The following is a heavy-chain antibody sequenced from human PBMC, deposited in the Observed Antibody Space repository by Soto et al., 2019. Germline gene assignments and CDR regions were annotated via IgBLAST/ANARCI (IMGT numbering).Heavy chain of an antibody. D-gene: IGHD6-13*01. Sequence: EVQLVESGGGLVQPGGSLRLSCAASGFTFSSYSMNWVHQAPGKGLEWVSYISSSSSTIYYADSVKGRFTISRDNAKNSLYLQMNSLRDEDTAVYYCARDPGGPSISWRDVHYYYGMDVWGQGTTVTVSS. J-gene: IGHJ6*02. CDR1: GFTFSSYS. CDR3: ARDPGGPSISWRDVHYYYGMDV. V-gene: IGHV3-48*02. CDR2: ISSSSSTI.